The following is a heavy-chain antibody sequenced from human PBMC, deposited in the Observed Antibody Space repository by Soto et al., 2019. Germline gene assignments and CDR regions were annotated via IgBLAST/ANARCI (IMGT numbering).Heavy chain of an antibody. Sequence: SPRLSRRASGFTFSNYAMHWVRPAPGKGLEWVAVISYDGSNKYYADSVKGRFTISRDNSKNTLYLQMNSLRAEDTAVYYCAREAPTFGGVIVGTFDYWGQGTLVTVSS. V-gene: IGHV3-30-3*01. CDR1: GFTFSNYA. D-gene: IGHD3-16*02. J-gene: IGHJ4*02. CDR2: ISYDGSNK. CDR3: AREAPTFGGVIVGTFDY.